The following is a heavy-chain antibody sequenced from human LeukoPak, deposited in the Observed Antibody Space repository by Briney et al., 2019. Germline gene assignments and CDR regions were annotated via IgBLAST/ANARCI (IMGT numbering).Heavy chain of an antibody. Sequence: ASVKVSCKASNYTFTSYGISWVRQAPGQGLEWMAWINAYNGDTNYAQKLQGRVTLTTDTSTSTAYMELRSLRSDDTAVYYCARDGSGVWFDYWGQGTPVTVSS. CDR2: INAYNGDT. CDR1: NYTFTSYG. D-gene: IGHD3-10*01. V-gene: IGHV1-18*01. J-gene: IGHJ4*02. CDR3: ARDGSGVWFDY.